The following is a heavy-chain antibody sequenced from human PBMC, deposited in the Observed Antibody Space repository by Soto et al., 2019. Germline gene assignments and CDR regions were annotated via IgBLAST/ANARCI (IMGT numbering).Heavy chain of an antibody. CDR2: ISGSGGST. CDR1: GFTFSSYA. Sequence: EVQLLESGGGLVQPGGSLRLSCAASGFTFSSYAMSWVRQAPGKGLEWVSAISGSGGSTYYADSVKGRFTISRDNSKNTLDLQMNSLRAEDKAVYYCAKWNDDSSGYYYAWFDPWGQGTLVTVSS. CDR3: AKWNDDSSGYYYAWFDP. J-gene: IGHJ5*02. D-gene: IGHD3-22*01. V-gene: IGHV3-23*01.